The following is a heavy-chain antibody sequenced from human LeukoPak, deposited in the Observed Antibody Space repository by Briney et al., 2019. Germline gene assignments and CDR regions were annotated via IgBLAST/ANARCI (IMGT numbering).Heavy chain of an antibody. CDR3: ARDRYYYDSSGYYPL. V-gene: IGHV1-2*02. CDR2: INPNSGGT. Sequence: ASVKVSCKASGYTFTGYYMHWVRQAPGQGPEWMGWINPNSGGTSYAQKFQGRVTMTRDTSISTAYMELSRLRSDDTAVYYCARDRYYYDSSGYYPLWGQGTLVTVSS. J-gene: IGHJ4*02. D-gene: IGHD3-22*01. CDR1: GYTFTGYY.